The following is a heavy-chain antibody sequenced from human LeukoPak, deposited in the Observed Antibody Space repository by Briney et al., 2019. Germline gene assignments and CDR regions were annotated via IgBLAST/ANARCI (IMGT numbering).Heavy chain of an antibody. CDR1: GFTFSSYW. Sequence: GGSLRLSCAASGFTFSSYWMNWIRQAPGKGLVWVSRIASDGSSTTYADSVKGRFSISRDNAKNTLYLQMNSLRVEDTAVYYCARGRPHGNDYWGQGTLVTVSS. V-gene: IGHV3-74*01. J-gene: IGHJ4*02. CDR3: ARGRPHGNDY. D-gene: IGHD4-23*01. CDR2: IASDGSST.